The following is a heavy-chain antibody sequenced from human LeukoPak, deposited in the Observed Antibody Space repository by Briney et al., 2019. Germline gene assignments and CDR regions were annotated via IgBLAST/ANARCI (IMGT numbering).Heavy chain of an antibody. J-gene: IGHJ4*01. V-gene: IGHV3-30*03. CDR2: ISYDGSNK. Sequence: GRSLRLSCAASGFSFSTYGMHWVRQAPGKGLEWVAVISYDGSNKYYADSVKGRFTISRDNAKNSLYLQMNSLRPEDTALYYCSTGPRSLPYWGPGTLVTVSS. D-gene: IGHD4-23*01. CDR1: GFSFSTYG. CDR3: STGPRSLPY.